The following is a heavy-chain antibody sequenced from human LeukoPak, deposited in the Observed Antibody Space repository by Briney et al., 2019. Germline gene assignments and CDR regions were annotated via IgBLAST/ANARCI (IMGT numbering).Heavy chain of an antibody. J-gene: IGHJ3*02. CDR2: INSDGSST. CDR1: GFTFSGYW. V-gene: IGHV3-74*01. CDR3: ARALDYYDSSGYDAQGAFDI. D-gene: IGHD3-22*01. Sequence: PGGSLRLSCAASGFTFSGYWMHWVRQAPGKGLVWVSRINSDGSSTSYADSVKGRFTISRDNAKNTLYLQMNSLRAEDTAVYYCARALDYYDSSGYDAQGAFDIWGQGTMVTVSS.